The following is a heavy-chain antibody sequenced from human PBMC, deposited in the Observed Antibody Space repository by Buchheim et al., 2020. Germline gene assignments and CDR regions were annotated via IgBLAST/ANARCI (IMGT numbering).Heavy chain of an antibody. CDR1: GFTFSSYW. CDR3: AREGPDYYDFWSGYYTGYYYYGMDV. V-gene: IGHV3-7*01. D-gene: IGHD3-3*01. J-gene: IGHJ6*02. Sequence: EVQLVESGGGLVQPGGSLRLSCAASGFTFSSYWMSWVRQAPGKGLEWVANIKQDGSEKYYVDSVKGRFTISRDNAKNSLYLQMNSLRAKDTAVYYCAREGPDYYDFWSGYYTGYYYYGMDVWGQGTT. CDR2: IKQDGSEK.